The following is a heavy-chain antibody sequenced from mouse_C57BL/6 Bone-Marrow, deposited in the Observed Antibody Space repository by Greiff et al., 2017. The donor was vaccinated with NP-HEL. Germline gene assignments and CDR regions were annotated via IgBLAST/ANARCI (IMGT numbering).Heavy chain of an antibody. CDR3: ARTTVPDV. CDR1: GYTFTSYW. CDR2: IDPSDSYT. V-gene: IGHV1-59*01. J-gene: IGHJ1*03. Sequence: VQLVESGAELVRPGTSVKLSCKASGYTFTSYWMHWVKQRPGQGLEWIGVIDPSDSYTNYNQKFKGKATLTVDTSSSTAYMQLSSLTSEDSAVYYCARTTVPDVWGTGTTVTVSS. D-gene: IGHD1-1*01.